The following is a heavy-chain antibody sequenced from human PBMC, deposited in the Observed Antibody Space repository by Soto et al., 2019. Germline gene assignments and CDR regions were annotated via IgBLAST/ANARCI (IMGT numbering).Heavy chain of an antibody. CDR3: AREGGAAAGPENAFDI. V-gene: IGHV4-34*01. Sequence: QVQLQQWGAGLLKPSETLSLTCAVYGGSFSGYYWSWIRQPPGKGLEWIGEINHSGSTNYNPSLKSRVTILVDTSKNQFSLKLSSVTAADTAVYYCAREGGAAAGPENAFDIWGQGTMVTVSS. CDR1: GGSFSGYY. J-gene: IGHJ3*02. CDR2: INHSGST. D-gene: IGHD6-13*01.